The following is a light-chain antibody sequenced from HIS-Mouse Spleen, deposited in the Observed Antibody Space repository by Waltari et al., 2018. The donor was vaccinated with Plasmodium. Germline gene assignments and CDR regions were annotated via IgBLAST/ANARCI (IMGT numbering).Light chain of an antibody. Sequence: QSALTQPRSVSGSPGQSVTISCPGPTSDVGGYNYVSWYQQHPGKAPKLMIYDFSKRPSGVPDRFSGSKSGNTASLTISGLQAEDEADYYCCSYAGSYTLVFGGGTKLTVL. J-gene: IGLJ2*01. CDR1: TSDVGGYNY. CDR2: DFS. CDR3: CSYAGSYTLV. V-gene: IGLV2-11*01.